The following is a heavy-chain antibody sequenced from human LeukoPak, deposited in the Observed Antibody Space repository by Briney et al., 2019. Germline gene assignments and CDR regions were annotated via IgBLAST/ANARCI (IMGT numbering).Heavy chain of an antibody. Sequence: ASVKVSCKASGYTFTSYGISWVRQAPGQGLEWMGWISAYNGNTNYAQKLQGRVTMTTDTSTSTAYMELRSLRSDDTAVYYCARDPSIVVVPAAHSYYYYYGMDVWGKGTTVTVSS. V-gene: IGHV1-18*04. CDR2: ISAYNGNT. CDR1: GYTFTSYG. D-gene: IGHD2-2*01. CDR3: ARDPSIVVVPAAHSYYYYYGMDV. J-gene: IGHJ6*04.